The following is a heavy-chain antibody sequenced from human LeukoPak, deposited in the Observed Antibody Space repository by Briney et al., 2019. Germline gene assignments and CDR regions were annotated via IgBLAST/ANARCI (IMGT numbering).Heavy chain of an antibody. CDR1: GFTFSSYA. J-gene: IGHJ6*03. CDR2: ISGSGGST. Sequence: QPGGSLRLSCAASGFTFSSYAMSWVRQAPGKGLEWVSAISGSGGSTYYADSVKGRFTISRDNSKNSLYLQMNSLRAEDTAVYYCARDSRLWPSAYYYMDVWGKGTTVTVSS. D-gene: IGHD5-18*01. CDR3: ARDSRLWPSAYYYMDV. V-gene: IGHV3-23*01.